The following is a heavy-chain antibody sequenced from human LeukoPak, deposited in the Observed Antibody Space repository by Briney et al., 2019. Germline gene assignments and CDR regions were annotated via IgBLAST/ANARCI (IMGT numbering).Heavy chain of an antibody. V-gene: IGHV4-59*08. CDR2: IYYSGST. D-gene: IGHD6-19*01. Sequence: SETLSLTCTVSGGSISSYYWSWIRQPPGKGLEWIGYIYYSGSTNYNPSLKSRVTISVDTSKNQFSLKLSSVTAADTAVYYCARQVAVAGTDYFDYWGQGTLVSVSS. CDR3: ARQVAVAGTDYFDY. CDR1: GGSISSYY. J-gene: IGHJ4*02.